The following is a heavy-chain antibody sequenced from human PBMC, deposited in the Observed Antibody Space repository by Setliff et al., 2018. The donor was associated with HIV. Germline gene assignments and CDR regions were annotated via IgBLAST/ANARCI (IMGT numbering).Heavy chain of an antibody. CDR3: AGPRGDEAFDI. D-gene: IGHD3-10*01. Sequence: SVKVSCKASGGTSNTYAINWVRQAPGQGLEWMGQFIAVLDITSYAQKFQGRLTITADESTSTMYMELSSLRSDDTAVYYCAGPRGDEAFDIWGQGTMVTVSS. J-gene: IGHJ3*02. CDR1: GGTSNTYA. V-gene: IGHV1-69*10. CDR2: FIAVLDIT.